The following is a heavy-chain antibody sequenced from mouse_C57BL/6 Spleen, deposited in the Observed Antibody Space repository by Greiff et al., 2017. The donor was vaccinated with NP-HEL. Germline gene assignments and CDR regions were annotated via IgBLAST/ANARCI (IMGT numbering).Heavy chain of an antibody. Sequence: VQLQQSGAELVMPGASVKLSCKASGYTFTSYWMHWVKQRPGQGLEWIGEIDPSDSYTNYNQKFKGKSTLTVDKSSSTAYMQLSSLTSEDSAVYYCARGPSYYGSSYWYFDVWGTGTTVTVSS. CDR2: IDPSDSYT. CDR3: ARGPSYYGSSYWYFDV. CDR1: GYTFTSYW. V-gene: IGHV1-69*01. J-gene: IGHJ1*03. D-gene: IGHD1-1*01.